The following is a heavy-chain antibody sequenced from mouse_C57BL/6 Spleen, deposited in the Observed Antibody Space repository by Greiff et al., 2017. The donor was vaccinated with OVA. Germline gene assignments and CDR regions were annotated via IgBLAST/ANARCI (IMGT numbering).Heavy chain of an antibody. Sequence: DVMLVESGGGLVKPGGSLKLSCAASGFTFSSYTMSWVRQTPEKRLEWVATISGGGGNTYYPDSVKGRFTISRDNAKNTLYLQMSSLRSEDTALYYCAIYYYGSSYGYFDVWGTGTTVTVSS. D-gene: IGHD1-1*01. V-gene: IGHV5-9*01. CDR2: ISGGGGNT. CDR1: GFTFSSYT. CDR3: AIYYYGSSYGYFDV. J-gene: IGHJ1*03.